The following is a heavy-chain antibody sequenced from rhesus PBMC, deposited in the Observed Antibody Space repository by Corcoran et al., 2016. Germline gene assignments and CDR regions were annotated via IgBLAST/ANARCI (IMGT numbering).Heavy chain of an antibody. J-gene: IGHJ4*01. CDR2: IYGSSGSN. CDR3: ARAHYGSSYVAALDY. CDR1: GGSISSNY. Sequence: QVQLQESGPGLVKPSETLSLTCAVSGGSISSNYWSWIRQPPGKGLEWIGYIYGSSGSNYYNPSLKSRVTISTDTSKNQFSLKLSSVTAADTAVYYCARAHYGSSYVAALDYWGQGILVTVSS. V-gene: IGHV4-160*01. D-gene: IGHD4-29*01.